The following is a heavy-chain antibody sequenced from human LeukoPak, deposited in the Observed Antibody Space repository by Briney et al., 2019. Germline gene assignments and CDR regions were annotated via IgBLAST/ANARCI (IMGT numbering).Heavy chain of an antibody. D-gene: IGHD5-12*01. Sequence: ASVKVSCKASGGTFSSYAISWVRQAPGQGLEWMGGIIPIFGTANYAQKFQGRVTITADKSTSTAYMELSSLRSEDTAVYYCARALGGYPDYYYYYYMDVWGKGTTVTVSS. CDR2: IIPIFGTA. CDR3: ARALGGYPDYYYYYYMDV. V-gene: IGHV1-69*06. J-gene: IGHJ6*03. CDR1: GGTFSSYA.